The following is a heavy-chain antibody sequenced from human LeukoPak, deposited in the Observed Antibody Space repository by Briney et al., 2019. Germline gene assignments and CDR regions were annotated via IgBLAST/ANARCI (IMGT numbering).Heavy chain of an antibody. Sequence: ASVKVSCKASGYTFTGYYMHWVRQAPGQGLEWMGWINPNSGGTNYAQKLQGRVTMTRDTSISTAYMELSRLSSDDTAVYYCARDQRRDGYNIFDYWGQGTLVTVSS. CDR1: GYTFTGYY. CDR2: INPNSGGT. V-gene: IGHV1-2*02. D-gene: IGHD5-24*01. CDR3: ARDQRRDGYNIFDY. J-gene: IGHJ4*02.